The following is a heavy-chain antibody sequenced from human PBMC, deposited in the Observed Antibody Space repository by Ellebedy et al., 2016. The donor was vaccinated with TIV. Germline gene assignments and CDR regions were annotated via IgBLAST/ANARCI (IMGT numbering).Heavy chain of an antibody. J-gene: IGHJ5*02. V-gene: IGHV3-7*01. CDR3: ARGPPTAARTSWFDP. D-gene: IGHD6-13*01. Sequence: GESLKISXAASGFTFSFYWMGWVRQAPGKGLEWVANIKQDGSEKHYADSVKGRFTISRDNAKNSLYLQMNSLRAEDTAVYYCARGPPTAARTSWFDPWGQGTLVTVSS. CDR2: IKQDGSEK. CDR1: GFTFSFYW.